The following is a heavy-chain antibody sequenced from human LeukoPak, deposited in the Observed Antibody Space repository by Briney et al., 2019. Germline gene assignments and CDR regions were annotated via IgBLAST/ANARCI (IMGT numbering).Heavy chain of an antibody. V-gene: IGHV1-46*01. CDR3: ARDRSGSYPIDY. J-gene: IGHJ4*02. Sequence: ASVKVSCKASGYIFTSYYMYWVRQAPGQGLEWMGIINPSGGSIRYAQKFQGRVTMTRDTSTSTVYMELSSLRSEDTAVYYCARDRSGSYPIDYWGQGTLVTVSS. D-gene: IGHD1-26*01. CDR1: GYIFTSYY. CDR2: INPSGGSI.